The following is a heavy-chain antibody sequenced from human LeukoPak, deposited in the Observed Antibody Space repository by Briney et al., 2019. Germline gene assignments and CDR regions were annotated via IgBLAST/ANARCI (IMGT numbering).Heavy chain of an antibody. J-gene: IGHJ4*02. V-gene: IGHV1-69*13. CDR2: IIPIFGTA. Sequence: SVKVSCKASGGTFSSYAISWVRQAPGQGLEWMGGIIPIFGTANYAQKFQGRVTITADESTSTVYMELSSLRSEDTAVYYCAGLLESIAARRGSDYWGQGTLVTVSS. D-gene: IGHD6-6*01. CDR1: GGTFSSYA. CDR3: AGLLESIAARRGSDY.